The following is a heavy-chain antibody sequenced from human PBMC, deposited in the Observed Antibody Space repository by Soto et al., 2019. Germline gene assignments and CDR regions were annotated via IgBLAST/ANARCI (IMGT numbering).Heavy chain of an antibody. J-gene: IGHJ4*02. D-gene: IGHD3-3*01. CDR3: ASSQLYYDFWSGYLG. CDR1: GGTFSSYA. Sequence: ASVKVSCKASGGTFSSYAISWVRQAPGQGLEWMGGIIPIFGTANYAQKFQGRVTITADESTSTAYMELSSLRSEDTAVYYCASSQLYYDFWSGYLGWGQGTLVTVSS. V-gene: IGHV1-69*13. CDR2: IIPIFGTA.